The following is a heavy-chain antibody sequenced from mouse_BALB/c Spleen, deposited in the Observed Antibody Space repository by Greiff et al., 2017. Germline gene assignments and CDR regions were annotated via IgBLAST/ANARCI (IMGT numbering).Heavy chain of an antibody. Sequence: EVQRVESGPGLVKPSQSLSLTCSVTGYSITSGYYWNWIRQFPGNKLEWMGYISYDGSNNYNPSLKNRISITRDTSKNQFFLKLNSVTTEDTATYYCARVYGSSPGWYFDVWGAGTTVTVSS. CDR1: GYSITSGYY. CDR2: ISYDGSN. V-gene: IGHV3-6*02. D-gene: IGHD1-1*01. CDR3: ARVYGSSPGWYFDV. J-gene: IGHJ1*01.